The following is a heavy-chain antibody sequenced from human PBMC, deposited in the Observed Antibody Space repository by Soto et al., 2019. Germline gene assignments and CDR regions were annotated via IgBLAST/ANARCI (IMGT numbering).Heavy chain of an antibody. J-gene: IGHJ5*02. Sequence: ESGPTLVNPTQTLTLTCSFSGFSLSTGGRGVGWIRQPPGKALEWLALIYWNDDERYSTSLKNRLTITKDTSKNQVVLTLTNMDPVDTATYYCAHRGYGNYPRDNWFDPWGQGTLVTVSS. D-gene: IGHD4-17*01. CDR3: AHRGYGNYPRDNWFDP. CDR2: IYWNDDE. V-gene: IGHV2-5*01. CDR1: GFSLSTGGRG.